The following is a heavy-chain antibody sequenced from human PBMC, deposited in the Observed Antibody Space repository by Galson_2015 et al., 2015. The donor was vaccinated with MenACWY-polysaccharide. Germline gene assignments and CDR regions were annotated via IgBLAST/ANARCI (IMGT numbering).Heavy chain of an antibody. CDR1: GFSFGSSA. CDR2: ISSSGGST. V-gene: IGHV3-23*01. D-gene: IGHD3-10*01. J-gene: IGHJ4*02. Sequence: SLRLSCAASGFSFGSSAMTWVRQAPGTGLEWVSLISSSGGSTYYAESVTGRFTISRDNFKNTLFLQMNILRAGDTAIYCCAKVDGPGDFYGLDHWGQGALITVSS. CDR3: AKVDGPGDFYGLDH.